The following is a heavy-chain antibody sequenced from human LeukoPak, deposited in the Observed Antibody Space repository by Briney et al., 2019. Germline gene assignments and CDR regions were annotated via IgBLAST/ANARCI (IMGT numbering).Heavy chain of an antibody. CDR2: ISYDGSNK. CDR1: GFTFSSYG. CDR3: AKVGSSGWYMYYYYMDV. Sequence: PGGSLRLPCAASGFTFSSYGMHWVRQAPGKGLEWVAVISYDGSNKYYADSVKGRFTISRDNSKNTLYLQMNSLRAEDTAVYYCAKVGSSGWYMYYYYMDVWGKGTTVTVSS. J-gene: IGHJ6*03. V-gene: IGHV3-30*18. D-gene: IGHD6-19*01.